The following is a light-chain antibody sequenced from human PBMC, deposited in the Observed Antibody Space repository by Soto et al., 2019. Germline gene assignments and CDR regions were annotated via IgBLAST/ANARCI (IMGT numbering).Light chain of an antibody. CDR2: DVT. CDR3: CSYAGSNTRV. CDR1: NSDVGAYDY. J-gene: IGLJ3*02. V-gene: IGLV2-11*01. Sequence: QSALTQPRSVSGSPGQSVIISCTGTNSDVGAYDYVSWYQQHPGKAPKLIIYDVTMRPSGVPHRFSAPKSGNTASLTIPGHQAGDEADYYCCSYAGSNTRVPGGGTKRTV.